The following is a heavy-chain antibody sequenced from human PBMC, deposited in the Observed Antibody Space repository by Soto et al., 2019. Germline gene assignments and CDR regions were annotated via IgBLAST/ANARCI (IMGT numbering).Heavy chain of an antibody. V-gene: IGHV3-23*01. Sequence: GSLRLSCAASGFSVSTYSFAWVRQTPAKGLAWVSGISVSGDTTFYIDSVRGRFTISRDTSKNTLDLQMHSLRVEDSAVYFCARWDGDADLWGHGTLVTVSS. J-gene: IGHJ4*01. D-gene: IGHD3-10*01. CDR2: ISVSGDTT. CDR1: GFSVSTYS. CDR3: ARWDGDADL.